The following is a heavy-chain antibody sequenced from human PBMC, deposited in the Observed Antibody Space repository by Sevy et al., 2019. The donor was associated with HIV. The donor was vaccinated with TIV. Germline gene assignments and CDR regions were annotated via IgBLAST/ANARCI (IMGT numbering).Heavy chain of an antibody. CDR3: ARHSHGSGTYYVPFDS. CDR2: VFHSGST. J-gene: IGHJ4*02. CDR1: GYSITSGYL. V-gene: IGHV4-38-2*01. D-gene: IGHD3-10*01. Sequence: SETLSLTCAVSGYSITSGYLWGWIRQPPGKGLEWIGSVFHSGSTYYIPSLNSRVIISVDTSKNQFSLKLTSVTAADTAVYYCARHSHGSGTYYVPFDSWGQGTLVTVSS.